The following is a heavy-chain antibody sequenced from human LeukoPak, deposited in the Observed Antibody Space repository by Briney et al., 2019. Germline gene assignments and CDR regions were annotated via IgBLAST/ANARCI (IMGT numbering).Heavy chain of an antibody. CDR2: IKHDGSEK. D-gene: IGHD3-3*01. CDR1: GFTFRSYS. V-gene: IGHV3-7*01. Sequence: GGSLRLSCAASGFTFRSYSMNWVRQAPGKGLEWVASIKHDGSEKYYVDSVRGRFTISRDNTKNSLYLQMSSLRAEDTAVYYCATDRGWRTSGYYLYYFEYWGQGTLVTFSS. J-gene: IGHJ4*02. CDR3: ATDRGWRTSGYYLYYFEY.